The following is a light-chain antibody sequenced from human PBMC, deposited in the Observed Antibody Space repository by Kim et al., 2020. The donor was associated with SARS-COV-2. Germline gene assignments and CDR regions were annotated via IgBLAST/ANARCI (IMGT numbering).Light chain of an antibody. CDR2: QDS. J-gene: IGLJ2*01. Sequence: SYELTQPLSVSVSPGQTASITCSGDKSGDKYACWYQQKPGQSPVLVIYQDSKRPSGIPERFPGSNSGNTATLTISGTQAMDEADYYCQAWDSSTVVFGGG. V-gene: IGLV3-1*01. CDR1: KSGDKY. CDR3: QAWDSSTVV.